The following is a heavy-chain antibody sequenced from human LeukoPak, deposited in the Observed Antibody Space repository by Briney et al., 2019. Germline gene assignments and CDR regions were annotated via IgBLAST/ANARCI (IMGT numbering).Heavy chain of an antibody. V-gene: IGHV4-34*01. CDR3: ARRKTENWNYIRGWFDP. CDR2: INHRRST. D-gene: IGHD1-7*01. CDR1: GASFSDYN. J-gene: IGHJ5*02. Sequence: PSETLSLTCAVYGASFSDYNWSWIRQPPGKGLEWIGEINHRRSTNYNLSLKSRVSISIDTSKNQFSLNLRSVTAADTAVYYCARRKTENWNYIRGWFDPWGQGTLVTVSS.